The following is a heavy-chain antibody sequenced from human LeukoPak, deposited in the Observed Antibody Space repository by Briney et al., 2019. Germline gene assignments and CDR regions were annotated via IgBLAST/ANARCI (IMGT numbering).Heavy chain of an antibody. CDR3: ARGLIAAAGTGGY. V-gene: IGHV4-34*01. CDR2: INHSGST. CDR1: GGSFSGYY. Sequence: PSETLSLTCAVYGGSFSGYYWSWIRQPPGKRLEWIGEINHSGSTNYNPSLKSRVTISVDTSKNQFSLKLSSVTAADTAVYYCARGLIAAAGTGGYWGQGTLVTVSS. J-gene: IGHJ4*02. D-gene: IGHD6-13*01.